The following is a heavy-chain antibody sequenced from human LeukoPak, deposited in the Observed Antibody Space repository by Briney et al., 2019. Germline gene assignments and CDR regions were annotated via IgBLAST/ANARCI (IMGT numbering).Heavy chain of an antibody. CDR1: GGSFSGHY. CDR2: INDSGST. V-gene: IGHV4-34*01. CDR3: ARAGEGLLAYSFDI. D-gene: IGHD1-26*01. Sequence: SETPSLTCVVYGGSFSGHYWSWIRQRPGKGLEWIGEINDSGSTDYNPSLKSRVTISVDTSKNQFSLKLRSVTAADTAVYYCARAGEGLLAYSFDIWGQGTMVTVSS. J-gene: IGHJ3*02.